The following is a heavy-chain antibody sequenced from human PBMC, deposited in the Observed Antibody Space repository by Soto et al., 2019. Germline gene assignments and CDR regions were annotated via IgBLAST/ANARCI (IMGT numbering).Heavy chain of an antibody. Sequence: QVQLVQSGAEVKKPGSSVKVSCKASGYTFTSYDINWVRQATEQGLEWMGWMNPNSGNTGYAQKFQGRVTMTRNTSISTGYMELSRLRSEDTDVYYCAREHSSSGRFDYWGQGTLVTVSS. CDR2: MNPNSGNT. J-gene: IGHJ4*02. CDR3: AREHSSSGRFDY. V-gene: IGHV1-8*01. D-gene: IGHD6-13*01. CDR1: GYTFTSYD.